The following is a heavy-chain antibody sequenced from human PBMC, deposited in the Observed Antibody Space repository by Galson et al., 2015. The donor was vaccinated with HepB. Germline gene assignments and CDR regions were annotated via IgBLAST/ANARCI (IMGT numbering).Heavy chain of an antibody. Sequence: SLRLSCAASGFTFSSYGMHWVRQAPGKGLEWVAVISYDGSNKYYADSVKGRFTISRDNSKNTLYLQMNSLRAEDTAVYYCAKESVIAAAGNFWVPLRYFDYWGQGTLVTVSS. CDR3: AKESVIAAAGNFWVPLRYFDY. CDR1: GFTFSSYG. J-gene: IGHJ4*02. D-gene: IGHD6-13*01. V-gene: IGHV3-30*18. CDR2: ISYDGSNK.